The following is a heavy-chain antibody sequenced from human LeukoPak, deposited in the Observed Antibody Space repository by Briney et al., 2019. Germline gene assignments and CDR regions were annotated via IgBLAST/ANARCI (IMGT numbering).Heavy chain of an antibody. Sequence: ASVKVSCKASGYTFTIYAMHWVRQAPGQRLEWMGWINAGNGNTKYSQKFQGRATITRDTSASTAYMELSSLRSEATAVYYCARLDYYDSSGYYSPDAFDIWGQGTMVTVSS. CDR2: INAGNGNT. V-gene: IGHV1-3*01. CDR1: GYTFTIYA. CDR3: ARLDYYDSSGYYSPDAFDI. J-gene: IGHJ3*02. D-gene: IGHD3-22*01.